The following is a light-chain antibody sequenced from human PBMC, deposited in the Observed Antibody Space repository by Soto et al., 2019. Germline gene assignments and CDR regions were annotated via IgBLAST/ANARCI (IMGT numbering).Light chain of an antibody. CDR2: GAS. Sequence: EIVFSPSPGPPSLSPGGRAPPSRRASQSVSSNYLAWYQHKPGQAPRLLIFGASSRATGVPDRFSGSGSGTDFTLTISSLESEDSAVYYCQLYGNLRAFGQGTKV. J-gene: IGKJ1*01. CDR1: QSVSSNY. CDR3: QLYGNLRA. V-gene: IGKV3-20*01.